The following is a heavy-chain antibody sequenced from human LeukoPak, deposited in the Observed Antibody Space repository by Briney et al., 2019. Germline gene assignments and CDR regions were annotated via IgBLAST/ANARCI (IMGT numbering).Heavy chain of an antibody. CDR1: GGPISSYY. CDR3: AREVARRYYYYYMDV. CDR2: IYTSGST. D-gene: IGHD2-15*01. Sequence: SETLSLTCTVSGGPISSYYWSWIRQPAGKGLEWIGRIYTSGSTNYNPSLKSRVTMSVDTSKNQFSLKLSSVTAADTAVYYCAREVARRYYYYYMDVWGKGTTVTVSS. V-gene: IGHV4-4*07. J-gene: IGHJ6*03.